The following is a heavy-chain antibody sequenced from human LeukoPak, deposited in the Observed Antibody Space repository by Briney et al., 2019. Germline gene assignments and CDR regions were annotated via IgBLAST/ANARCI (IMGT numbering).Heavy chain of an antibody. CDR1: GGSISSYY. CDR3: ARTPGRWLAHLDY. V-gene: IGHV4-59*01. CDR2: IYYSGST. Sequence: SETLSLTCTVSGGSISSYYWSWIRRPPGKGLEWIGYIYYSGSTNYNPSLKSRVTISVDTSKNQFSLKLSSVTAADTAVYYCARTPGRWLAHLDYWGQGTLVTVSS. D-gene: IGHD6-19*01. J-gene: IGHJ4*02.